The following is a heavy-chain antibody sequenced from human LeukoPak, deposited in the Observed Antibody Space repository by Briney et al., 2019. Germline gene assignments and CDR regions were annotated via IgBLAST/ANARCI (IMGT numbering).Heavy chain of an antibody. CDR1: GFTLSNYW. J-gene: IGHJ4*02. V-gene: IGHV3-7*01. CDR3: ARDYYYDSSGYLGY. CDR2: MNRDGSEK. Sequence: PGGSLRLSCAASGFTLSNYWMSWVRQAPGKGLEWVANMNRDGSEKYYVDSMKGRFTISRDNAKNSVYLQMNSLRVEDTAVYYCARDYYYDSSGYLGYWGQGTLVTVSS. D-gene: IGHD3-22*01.